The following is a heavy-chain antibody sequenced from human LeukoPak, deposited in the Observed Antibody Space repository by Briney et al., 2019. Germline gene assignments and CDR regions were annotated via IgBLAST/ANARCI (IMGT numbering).Heavy chain of an antibody. D-gene: IGHD5-12*01. Sequence: TGGSLRPSCAASGFTFDDYAMHWVRQAPGKGLEWVSGINWNSGSIGYADSVKGRFTISRDNAKNSLYLQMNSLRAEDTALYYCAKDRYSGLDAFDIWGQGTMVTVSS. J-gene: IGHJ3*02. CDR2: INWNSGSI. CDR1: GFTFDDYA. V-gene: IGHV3-9*01. CDR3: AKDRYSGLDAFDI.